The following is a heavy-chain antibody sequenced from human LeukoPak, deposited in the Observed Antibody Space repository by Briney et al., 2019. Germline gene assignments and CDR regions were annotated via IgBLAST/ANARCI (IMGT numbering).Heavy chain of an antibody. J-gene: IGHJ4*02. D-gene: IGHD4-17*01. CDR2: ISGSGGST. CDR1: GFTFSSYA. Sequence: GGSLRLSCAASGFTFSSYAMSWVRQAPGKGLEWVSAISGSGGSTYYADSVKGRFTISRDNSENTLYLQMNSLRAEDTAVYYCAKDPGGRVGDYGGPRGYWGQGTLVTVSS. CDR3: AKDPGGRVGDYGGPRGY. V-gene: IGHV3-23*01.